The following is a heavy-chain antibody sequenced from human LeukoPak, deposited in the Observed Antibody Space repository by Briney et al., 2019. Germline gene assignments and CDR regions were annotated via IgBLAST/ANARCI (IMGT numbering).Heavy chain of an antibody. Sequence: SETLSLTCAVYGGSFSGYYWSWIRQPPGKGLEWIGEINHSGSTNYNPSLKSRVTISVDTSKNQFSLKLSSVTAADTAVYYCATHNSYGYYYYYMDVWGKGTTVTVSS. V-gene: IGHV4-34*01. J-gene: IGHJ6*03. CDR2: INHSGST. CDR1: GGSFSGYY. CDR3: ATHNSYGYYYYYMDV. D-gene: IGHD5-18*01.